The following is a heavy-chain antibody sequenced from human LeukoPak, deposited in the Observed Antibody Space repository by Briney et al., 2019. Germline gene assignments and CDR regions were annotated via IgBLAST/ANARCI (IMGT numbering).Heavy chain of an antibody. J-gene: IGHJ4*02. CDR3: AKDWGYTTMVSYYFDY. CDR2: IWYDGNNK. Sequence: PGRSLRLSCAASGFTFSGYGMHWVRQAPDKGLEWVAIIWYDGNNKYYADSVKGRFTISRDNSKNTLYLQMNSLRVEDTAVYYCAKDWGYTTMVSYYFDYWGQGALSPSPQ. V-gene: IGHV3-33*06. D-gene: IGHD5-18*01. CDR1: GFTFSGYG.